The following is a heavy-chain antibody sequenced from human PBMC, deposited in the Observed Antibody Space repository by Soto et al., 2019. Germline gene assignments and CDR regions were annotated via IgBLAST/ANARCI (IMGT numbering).Heavy chain of an antibody. J-gene: IGHJ4*02. V-gene: IGHV3-15*01. D-gene: IGHD3-10*01. CDR1: GFTFSNAW. CDR2: IKSKTDGGTT. CDR3: TRGGPEYYFDY. Sequence: EVQLVESGGGLVKPGGSLRLSCAASGFTFSNAWMSWVRQAPGKGLEWVGRIKSKTDGGTTDYAAPVKGRFTISRDDSKNTLYLQINSLKTEDTAVYYCTRGGPEYYFDYWGQGTLVTVSS.